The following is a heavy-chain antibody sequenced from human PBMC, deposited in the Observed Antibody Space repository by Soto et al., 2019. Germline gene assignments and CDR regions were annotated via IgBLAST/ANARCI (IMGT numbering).Heavy chain of an antibody. CDR2: IIPIFGTA. CDR1: GGTFSSYA. V-gene: IGHV1-69*13. J-gene: IGHJ6*02. Sequence: VKVSCKASGGTFSSYAISWVRQAPGQGLEWMGGIIPIFGTANYAQKFQGRVTITADESTSTAYMELSSLRSEDTAVYYCARDSCGGSCYDYYYGMDVWGQGTTVTVSS. D-gene: IGHD2-15*01. CDR3: ARDSCGGSCYDYYYGMDV.